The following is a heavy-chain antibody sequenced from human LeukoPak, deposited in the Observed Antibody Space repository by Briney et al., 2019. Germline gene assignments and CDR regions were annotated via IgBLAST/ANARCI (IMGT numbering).Heavy chain of an antibody. V-gene: IGHV1-24*01. CDR1: GGTFSSYA. CDR3: ATDRKRSTDFWSGYRGPIDY. D-gene: IGHD3-3*01. CDR2: FDPEDGET. Sequence: ASVKVSCKASGGTFSSYAISWVRQAPGKGLEWMGGFDPEDGETIYAQKFQGRVTMTEDTSTDTAYMELSSLRSEDTAVYYCATDRKRSTDFWSGYRGPIDYWGQGTLVTVSS. J-gene: IGHJ4*02.